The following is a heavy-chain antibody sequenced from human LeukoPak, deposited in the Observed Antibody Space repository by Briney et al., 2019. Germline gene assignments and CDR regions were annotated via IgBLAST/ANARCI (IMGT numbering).Heavy chain of an antibody. Sequence: AGGSLRLSCAASGFTFDDYAMHWVRQASGKGLEWVSGISWNSGSIGYADSVKGRFTISRDNAKNSLYLQMNSLRAEDTALYYCASDYYYGMDVWGQGTTVTVSS. V-gene: IGHV3-9*01. J-gene: IGHJ6*02. CDR3: ASDYYYGMDV. CDR2: ISWNSGSI. CDR1: GFTFDDYA.